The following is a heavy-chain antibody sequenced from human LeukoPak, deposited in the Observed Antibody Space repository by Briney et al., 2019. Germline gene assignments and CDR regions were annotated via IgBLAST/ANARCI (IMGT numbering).Heavy chain of an antibody. V-gene: IGHV1-2*02. CDR3: ARSPSGYPFDY. J-gene: IGHJ4*02. CDR2: INPNSGGT. CDR1: GYTFTGYY. Sequence: GASVKVSCKASGYTFTGYYMHWVRQAPGQGLEWMGWINPNSGGTNYAQKFQGRVTMTRDTSIRTAYMELSRLRSADTAVYYCARSPSGYPFDYWGQGTLVTVSS. D-gene: IGHD3-9*01.